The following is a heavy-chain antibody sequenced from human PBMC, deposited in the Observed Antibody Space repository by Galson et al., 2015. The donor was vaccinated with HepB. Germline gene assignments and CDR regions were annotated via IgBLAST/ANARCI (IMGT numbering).Heavy chain of an antibody. Sequence: LRLSCAASGFTVSSNYMSWVRQAPGKGLEWVSVIYSGGSTYYADSVKGRFTISRDNSKNTLYLQMNSLRAEDTAVYYCARAGRYFDQLPFDYWGQGTLVTVSS. D-gene: IGHD3-9*01. J-gene: IGHJ4*02. V-gene: IGHV3-66*02. CDR2: IYSGGST. CDR1: GFTVSSNY. CDR3: ARAGRYFDQLPFDY.